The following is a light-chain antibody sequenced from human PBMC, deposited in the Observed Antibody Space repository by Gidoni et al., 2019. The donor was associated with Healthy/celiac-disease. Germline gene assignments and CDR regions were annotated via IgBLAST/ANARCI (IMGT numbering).Light chain of an antibody. CDR2: KAS. CDR3: QQYNSSPLT. Sequence: DIQMTQSPSTLSASVGDRITITCRASQSISSWLAWYQQKPGKAPKLLIYKASSLESGVPSRFSGSGSGTEFTLTISSLQPDDFATYYCQQYNSSPLTFGGGTKVEIK. V-gene: IGKV1-5*03. CDR1: QSISSW. J-gene: IGKJ4*01.